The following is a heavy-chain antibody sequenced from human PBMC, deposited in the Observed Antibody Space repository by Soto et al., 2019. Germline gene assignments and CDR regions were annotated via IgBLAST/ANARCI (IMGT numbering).Heavy chain of an antibody. CDR2: IIPIFGTA. D-gene: IGHD3-22*01. Sequence: SVKVSCKASGGTFSSYAISWVRQAPGQGLEWMGGIIPIFGTANYAQKFQGRVTITADESTSTAYMELSSLRSEDTAVYYCARDLHYYDSSGYPDAFDIWGQRTMDTVSS. CDR1: GGTFSSYA. CDR3: ARDLHYYDSSGYPDAFDI. J-gene: IGHJ3*02. V-gene: IGHV1-69*13.